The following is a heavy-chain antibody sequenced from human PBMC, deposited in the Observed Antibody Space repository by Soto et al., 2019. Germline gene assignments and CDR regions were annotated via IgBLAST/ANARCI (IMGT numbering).Heavy chain of an antibody. CDR3: ARDNTGVDY. CDR1: GGAFTSYS. J-gene: IGHJ4*02. D-gene: IGHD1-1*01. Sequence: QVHLVQSGAEVKKPGSSVKVSCKASGGAFTSYSFHWVRQAPGQGLEWMGGIIPMSGTTNYALKFQGRVTMTAEVPTNTAYIELSSMRSEDTAIYYSARDNTGVDYWGQGTLVTVSS. CDR2: IIPMSGTT. V-gene: IGHV1-69*12.